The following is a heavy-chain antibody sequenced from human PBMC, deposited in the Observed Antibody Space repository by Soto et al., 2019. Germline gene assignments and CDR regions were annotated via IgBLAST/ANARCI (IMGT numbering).Heavy chain of an antibody. CDR3: ARVKSLAGHY. J-gene: IGHJ4*02. Sequence: EVQLVESGGGLVQPGGSLRLSCAASGFTFSTYWMSWVRQAPGKGLEWVANIRQDGSDKYYVDSEKGRFTNSRDNAKNSLYLQMNGLGAEDTAVYYCARVKSLAGHYWGQGTRVTVSS. CDR2: IRQDGSDK. D-gene: IGHD2-15*01. V-gene: IGHV3-7*05. CDR1: GFTFSTYW.